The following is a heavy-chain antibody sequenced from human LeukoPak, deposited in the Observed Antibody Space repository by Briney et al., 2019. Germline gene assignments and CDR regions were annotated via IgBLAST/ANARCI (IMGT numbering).Heavy chain of an antibody. CDR1: GFTFSDYY. Sequence: GGSLRLSCAASGFTFSDYYMSWIRQAPGKGLEWVSYISSSGAMLYYADSVKGRFTISRDNAKTSLYLQMNSLRAEDTAVYYCAREYRSGSGSYPGFDIWGQGTVVTVSS. CDR2: ISSSGAML. CDR3: AREYRSGSGSYPGFDI. J-gene: IGHJ3*02. V-gene: IGHV3-11*01. D-gene: IGHD3-10*01.